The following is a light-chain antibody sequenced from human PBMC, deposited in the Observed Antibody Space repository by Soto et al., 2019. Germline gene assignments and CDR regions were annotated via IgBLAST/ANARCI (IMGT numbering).Light chain of an antibody. CDR2: EVS. J-gene: IGKJ4*01. CDR3: LQSLHYPLT. CDR1: QTLLHSNGKSY. Sequence: EIVMTQTTLSLSVTPGQSASISCRSSQTLLHSNGKSYLYWYLQKAGQAPQLLIYEVSKRFSGVPDRFSGSGAGTDFTLKISRVEAEDVGVYYCLQSLHYPLTFGGGTKVEIK. V-gene: IGKV2D-29*01.